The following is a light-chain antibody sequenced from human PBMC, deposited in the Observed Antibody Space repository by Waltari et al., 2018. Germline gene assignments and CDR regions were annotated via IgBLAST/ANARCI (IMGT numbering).Light chain of an antibody. V-gene: IGLV2-14*01. CDR3: SSFTSSTTGI. J-gene: IGLJ2*01. CDR1: SSDSGGYEY. Sequence: SALTQPDSVSASPGQSITLSCSRFSSDSGGYEYVSWYQQHPGKAPKVIIYDVSNRPSGVSTRFSGSKSGSSASLTISGLQAEDEADYYCSSFTSSTTGIFGGGTKLTVL. CDR2: DVS.